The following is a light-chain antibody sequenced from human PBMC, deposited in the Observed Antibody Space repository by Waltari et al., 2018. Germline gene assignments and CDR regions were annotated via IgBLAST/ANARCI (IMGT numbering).Light chain of an antibody. CDR1: GLGGKC. V-gene: IGLV3-1*01. CDR3: QTWDNSAVV. Sequence: SYELAQPHPVSVSPGQTASLTCSGDGLGGKCVSWYQQMPGQSPVLVIFLDIMRPSATPERFSGSNSGNTATLTISGTQAMDEADYYCQTWDNSAVVFGGGTKLTVL. J-gene: IGLJ2*01. CDR2: LDI.